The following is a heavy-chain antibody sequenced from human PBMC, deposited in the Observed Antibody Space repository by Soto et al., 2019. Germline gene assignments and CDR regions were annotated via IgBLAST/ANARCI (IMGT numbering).Heavy chain of an antibody. V-gene: IGHV1-69*13. CDR1: GGTFSSYA. Sequence: SVKVSCKASGGTFSSYAISWVRQAPGQGLEWMGGIIPIFGTANYAQKFQGRVTITADESTSTAYMELSSLRSEDTAVYYCARDMTAMVMWDYYYYYYGMDVWG. D-gene: IGHD5-18*01. CDR3: ARDMTAMVMWDYYYYYYGMDV. CDR2: IIPIFGTA. J-gene: IGHJ6*02.